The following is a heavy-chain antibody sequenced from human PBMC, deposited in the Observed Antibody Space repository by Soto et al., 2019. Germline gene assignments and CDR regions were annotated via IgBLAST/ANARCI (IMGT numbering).Heavy chain of an antibody. J-gene: IGHJ4*02. D-gene: IGHD2-15*01. CDR1: GFTFSSYW. V-gene: IGHV3-74*01. CDR3: VRTSMVVAAATREDY. Sequence: EVQLEESGGGLVQPGESLRLSCAASGFTFSSYWMHWVRQAPGKGLVWVSRINSDGSSTSYAGSVKGRFTISRDNAKNKMYLQMNSLRAEDTAVYYCVRTSMVVAAATREDYWGQGTLVTVSS. CDR2: INSDGSST.